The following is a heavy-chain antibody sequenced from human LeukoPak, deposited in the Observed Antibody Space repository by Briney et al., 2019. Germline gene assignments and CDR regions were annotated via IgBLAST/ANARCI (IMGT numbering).Heavy chain of an antibody. V-gene: IGHV4-39*01. CDR2: IFYSETT. CDR3: ARGQWLVPLDL. D-gene: IGHD6-19*01. CDR1: GVSVSSSSYY. J-gene: IGHJ4*02. Sequence: SETLSLTCTVSGVSVSSSSYYWGRIRQPPGKGLEWIGSIFYSETTYYSPSLKSRITISVDTSTNQFSLKLSSVTAADTAVYFCARGQWLVPLDLWGQGILVTVSS.